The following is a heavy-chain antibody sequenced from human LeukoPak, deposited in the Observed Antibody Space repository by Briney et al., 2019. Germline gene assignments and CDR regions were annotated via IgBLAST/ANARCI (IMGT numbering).Heavy chain of an antibody. CDR3: GRDVSSAFDI. D-gene: IGHD6-6*01. V-gene: IGHV3-33*01. CDR1: GFTFSTYG. J-gene: IGHJ3*02. CDR2: IWYDGSNK. Sequence: GSLRLSCAASGFTFSTYGMHWVRRAPGKGLEWVAVIWYDGSNKYYADSVKGRFTISRDNSKNTLYLQMNSLRAEDTAVYYCGRDVSSAFDIWGQGTMVTVSS.